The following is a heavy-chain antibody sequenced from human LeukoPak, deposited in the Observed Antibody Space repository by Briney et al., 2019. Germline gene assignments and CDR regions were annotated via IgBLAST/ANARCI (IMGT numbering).Heavy chain of an antibody. CDR3: ARGLYHGSGSYRVTALDY. Sequence: SETLSLTCTVSGGSISSYYWSWIRQPPGKGLEWIGYIYYSGSTNYNPSLKSRVTISVDTSKNQFSLKLSSVTAADTAVYYCARGLYHGSGSYRVTALDYWGQGTLVTVSS. D-gene: IGHD3-10*01. CDR1: GGSISSYY. CDR2: IYYSGST. V-gene: IGHV4-59*01. J-gene: IGHJ4*02.